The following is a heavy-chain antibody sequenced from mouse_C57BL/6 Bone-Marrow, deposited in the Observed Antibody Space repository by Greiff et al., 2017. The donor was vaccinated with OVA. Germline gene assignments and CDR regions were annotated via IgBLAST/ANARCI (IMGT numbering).Heavy chain of an antibody. V-gene: IGHV1-15*01. D-gene: IGHD2-5*01. CDR2: IDPENGGT. CDR3: TRSYSIYGYVDY. CDR1: GYTFTDYE. Sequence: QVHVKQSGAELVRPGASVTLSCKASGYTFTDYEMHWVKQTPVHGLEWIGAIDPENGGTAYNQKFKGKATLTADKSSSTAYMELRSLTSEDSAVYYCTRSYSIYGYVDYWGRGTALTVSA. J-gene: IGHJ2*01.